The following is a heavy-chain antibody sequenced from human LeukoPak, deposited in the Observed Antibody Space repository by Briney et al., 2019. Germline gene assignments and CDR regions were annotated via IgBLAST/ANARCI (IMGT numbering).Heavy chain of an antibody. CDR1: GGSISSYY. V-gene: IGHV4-59*01. Sequence: SETLSLTCTVSGGSISSYYWSWIRQPPGKGLVWIGYIYYSGRTNYNPSLKSRVTISVDTSKNQFSLKLSSVTAADTAVYYCARDSSSSWFDYWGQGTLVTVSS. D-gene: IGHD6-6*01. CDR2: IYYSGRT. CDR3: ARDSSSSWFDY. J-gene: IGHJ5*01.